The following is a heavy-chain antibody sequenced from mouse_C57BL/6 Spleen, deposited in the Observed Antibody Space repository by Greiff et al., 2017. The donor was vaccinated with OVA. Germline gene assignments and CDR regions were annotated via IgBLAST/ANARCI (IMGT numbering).Heavy chain of an antibody. Sequence: VQVVESGAELVMPGASVKLSCKASGYTFTSYWMHWVKQRPGQGLEWIGEIDPSDSYTNYNQKFKGKSTLTVDKSSSTAYMQLSSLTSEDSAVYYCARRETVGNFDYWGQGTTLTVSS. CDR3: ARRETVGNFDY. J-gene: IGHJ2*01. CDR2: IDPSDSYT. D-gene: IGHD1-1*01. CDR1: GYTFTSYW. V-gene: IGHV1-69*01.